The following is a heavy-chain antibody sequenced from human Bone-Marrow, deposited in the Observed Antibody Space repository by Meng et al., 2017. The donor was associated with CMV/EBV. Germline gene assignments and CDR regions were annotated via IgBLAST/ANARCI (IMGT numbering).Heavy chain of an antibody. Sequence: ASVKVSFKASGYTFTSYYIYWVRQAPGQGLEWMGVINPSGSSTNYAQKFQGRITMTRDTSISTAYMELSRLRSDDTAVYYCARGGERNVVVPAAIPDITFDPWGQGTLVTVSS. CDR2: INPSGSST. V-gene: IGHV1-46*01. CDR3: ARGGERNVVVPAAIPDITFDP. J-gene: IGHJ5*02. D-gene: IGHD2-2*01. CDR1: GYTFTSYY.